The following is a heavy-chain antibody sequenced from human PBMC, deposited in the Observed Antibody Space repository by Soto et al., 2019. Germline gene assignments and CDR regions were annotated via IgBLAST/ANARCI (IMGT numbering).Heavy chain of an antibody. Sequence: GGSLRLSCAASGFTFSSYAMHWVRQAPGKGLEWVAVISYDGSNKYYADSVKGRFTISRDNSKNTLYLQMNSLRAEDTAVYYCARELDVDTAMAFDYWGQGTLVTVSS. CDR3: ARELDVDTAMAFDY. CDR2: ISYDGSNK. J-gene: IGHJ4*02. D-gene: IGHD5-18*01. CDR1: GFTFSSYA. V-gene: IGHV3-30-3*01.